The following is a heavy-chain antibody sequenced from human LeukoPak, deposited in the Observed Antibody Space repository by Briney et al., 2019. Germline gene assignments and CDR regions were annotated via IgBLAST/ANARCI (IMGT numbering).Heavy chain of an antibody. J-gene: IGHJ4*02. D-gene: IGHD4/OR15-4a*01. CDR2: IYYNGDK. Sequence: SGPTLVKPTQTLTLTCTFSGFSPTTSGVGVGWIRQPPGKALEWLASIYYNGDKRFSTSLRSRLTITKDTSKNQVVLTMTNMDPVDTATYYCTHRRELYDYGGHGFEHWGQGTLVTVSS. V-gene: IGHV2-5*01. CDR3: THRRELYDYGGHGFEH. CDR1: GFSPTTSGVG.